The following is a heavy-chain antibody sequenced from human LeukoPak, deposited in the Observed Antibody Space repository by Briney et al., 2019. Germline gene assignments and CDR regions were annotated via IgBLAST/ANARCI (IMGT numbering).Heavy chain of an antibody. J-gene: IGHJ6*03. CDR3: ARGLKEWGNYYYYYMDV. CDR2: IYYNGST. V-gene: IGHV4-59*01. D-gene: IGHD3-3*01. Sequence: PSETLSLTCTVSGGSISSYYWSWIRQPPGKGLEWIGYIYYNGSTNYNPSLKSRVTISVDTSKNQFSLKLSSVTAADTAVYYCARGLKEWGNYYYYYMDVWGKGTTVTISS. CDR1: GGSISSYY.